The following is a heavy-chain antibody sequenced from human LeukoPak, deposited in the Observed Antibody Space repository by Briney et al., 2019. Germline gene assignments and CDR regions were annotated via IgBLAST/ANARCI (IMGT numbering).Heavy chain of an antibody. CDR2: IRYDGSSK. Sequence: GGSLRLSCTASAAIFSSNAMHWVRQAPGKGLEWVAFIRYDGSSKYYADSVKGRFTISRDNSKNTLYLQMNSLRAEDTAVYYCARGPSGYHNTGGQGTLVTVSS. CDR1: AAIFSSNA. J-gene: IGHJ4*02. V-gene: IGHV3-30*02. D-gene: IGHD5-12*01. CDR3: ARGPSGYHNT.